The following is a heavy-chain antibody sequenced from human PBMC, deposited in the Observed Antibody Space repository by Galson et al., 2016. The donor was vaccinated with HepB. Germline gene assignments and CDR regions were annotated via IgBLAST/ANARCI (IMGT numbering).Heavy chain of an antibody. V-gene: IGHV3-48*01. CDR2: ISRSSGTI. J-gene: IGHJ4*01. D-gene: IGHD1-7*01. Sequence: SLRLSCAASGFSFSTYNMNWVRQAPGKGLEWVSYISRSSGTIHYADSVKGRFTISRDNAKNSLYLQMDSLRAEDTAVYCCARDGTWNWVFDCWGQGTLVTVSS. CDR3: ARDGTWNWVFDC. CDR1: GFSFSTYN.